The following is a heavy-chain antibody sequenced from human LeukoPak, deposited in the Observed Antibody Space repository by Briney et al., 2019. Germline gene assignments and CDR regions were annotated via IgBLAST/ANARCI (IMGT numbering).Heavy chain of an antibody. J-gene: IGHJ4*02. Sequence: GRSLRPPCAASGFTSSSYAVHCVRQAPGNGPERAAVISPDGKNKNYADSVKGRFTISRDNSKNTLYLQMNSLRAEDTAVYYCARAPGSSSSWSYFDFWGQGILVTVSS. V-gene: IGHV3-30*04. D-gene: IGHD3-22*01. CDR2: ISPDGKNK. CDR3: ARAPGSSSSWSYFDF. CDR1: GFTSSSYA.